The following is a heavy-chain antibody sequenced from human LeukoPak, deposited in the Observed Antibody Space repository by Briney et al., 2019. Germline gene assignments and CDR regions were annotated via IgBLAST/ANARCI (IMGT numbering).Heavy chain of an antibody. D-gene: IGHD3-22*01. CDR3: AREGYYDSSGYVFDY. Sequence: PGGSLRLSCAASGFTVSSNYMSWVRQAPGKGLEWVSVIYSGGSTYYADSVKGRFTISRHNSKNALYLQMNSLRAEDTAVYYCAREGYYDSSGYVFDYWGQGTLVTVSS. CDR2: IYSGGST. CDR1: GFTVSSNY. V-gene: IGHV3-53*04. J-gene: IGHJ4*02.